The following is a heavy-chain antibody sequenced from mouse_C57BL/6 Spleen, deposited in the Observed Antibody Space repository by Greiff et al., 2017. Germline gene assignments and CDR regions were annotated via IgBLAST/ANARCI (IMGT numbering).Heavy chain of an antibody. CDR3: ARFITTVGPYAMDY. V-gene: IGHV1-26*01. CDR2: INPNNGGT. Sequence: VQLQQSGPELVKPGASVKISCKASGYTFTDYYMNWVKQSHGKSLEWIGDINPNNGGTSYNQKFKGKATLTVDKSSSTAYMELRSLTSEDSAVYYCARFITTVGPYAMDYWGQGTSVTVSS. CDR1: GYTFTDYY. D-gene: IGHD1-1*01. J-gene: IGHJ4*01.